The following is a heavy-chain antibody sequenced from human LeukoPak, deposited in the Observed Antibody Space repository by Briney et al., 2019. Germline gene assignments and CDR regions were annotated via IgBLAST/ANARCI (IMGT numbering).Heavy chain of an antibody. Sequence: PGGSLRLSCAVSGFTFSNYAMSWVRQAPGKGLEWVSAIGGSGGSTYYAVSVKGRFTISRDNSKNTLYLQMNSLRAEDTAVYHCAKDGDNVWGTYRLNYWGQGTLVTVSS. D-gene: IGHD3-16*02. CDR1: GFTFSNYA. J-gene: IGHJ4*02. CDR3: AKDGDNVWGTYRLNY. CDR2: IGGSGGST. V-gene: IGHV3-23*01.